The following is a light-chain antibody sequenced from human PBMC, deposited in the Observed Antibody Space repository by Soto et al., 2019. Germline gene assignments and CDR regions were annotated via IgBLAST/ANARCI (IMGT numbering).Light chain of an antibody. CDR2: GAS. V-gene: IGKV3-15*01. CDR3: QHYNNWPRT. Sequence: EIVMTQSPATLSVSPGERATLSCRASQSVAGNLAWYQQKPGQAPRLLIYGASTRPTGIPARFSGSGSGTEFTLTNSSLQSEDFAVYFCQHYNNWPRTFGQGTKVEIK. CDR1: QSVAGN. J-gene: IGKJ1*01.